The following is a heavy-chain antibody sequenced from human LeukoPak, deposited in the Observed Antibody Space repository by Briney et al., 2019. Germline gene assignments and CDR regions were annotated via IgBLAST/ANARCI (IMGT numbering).Heavy chain of an antibody. J-gene: IGHJ6*03. CDR1: GGSITSTTDS. CDR3: ARAPVSTAYLHYYSMDV. CDR2: IYSSGQS. V-gene: IGHV4-39*07. D-gene: IGHD3-16*01. Sequence: SETLSLTCAVSGGSITSTTDSWAWIRQSPGKGLEWIGSIYSSGQSYYKVSLRSRVTMSVDTSKDLFSLKLTSVTAADTAVYYCARAPVSTAYLHYYSMDVWGKGTMVTVSS.